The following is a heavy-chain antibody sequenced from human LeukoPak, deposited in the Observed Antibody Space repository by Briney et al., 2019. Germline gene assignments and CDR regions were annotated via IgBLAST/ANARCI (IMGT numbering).Heavy chain of an antibody. D-gene: IGHD3-3*02. Sequence: VASVKVSCKASGYTFSDFYIHWVRQAPGQGLEYVGWITPKSGDTYSPQRFQGRVTVTRDASISTAYMELSSLRSDDTAVYFCARVRLADERAWAYWGQGTLVTVSS. CDR2: ITPKSGDT. V-gene: IGHV1-2*02. CDR1: GYTFSDFY. J-gene: IGHJ4*02. CDR3: ARVRLADERAWAY.